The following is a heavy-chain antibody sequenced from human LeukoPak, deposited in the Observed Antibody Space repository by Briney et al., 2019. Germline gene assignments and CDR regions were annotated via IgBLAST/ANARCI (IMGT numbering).Heavy chain of an antibody. CDR3: ARLETTANWFDP. Sequence: GGSLRLSCAASGFTFSSYSMNWVPQAPGKGLECVSSISSSSSYIYYPDSVKGRFTISRDNAKSSLYLQMNSLRAEDTAVYYCARLETTANWFDPWGQGNLVTVSS. CDR2: ISSSSSYI. D-gene: IGHD3-3*01. J-gene: IGHJ5*02. V-gene: IGHV3-21*01. CDR1: GFTFSSYS.